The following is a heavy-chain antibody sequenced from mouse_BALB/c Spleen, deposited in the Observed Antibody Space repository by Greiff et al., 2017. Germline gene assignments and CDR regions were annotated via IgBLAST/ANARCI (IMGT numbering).Heavy chain of an antibody. CDR1: GFTFSSYA. Sequence: EVQGVESGGGLVKPGGSLKLSCAASGFTFSSYAMSWVRQTPEKRLEWVATISSGGSYTYYPDSVKGRFTISRDNAKNTLYLQMSSLRSEDTAMYYCARQGEYYGSSCEGVFGYWGQGALVTGS. J-gene: IGHJ3*01. CDR3: ARQGEYYGSSCEGVFGY. D-gene: IGHD1-1*01. CDR2: ISSGGSYT. V-gene: IGHV5-9-3*01.